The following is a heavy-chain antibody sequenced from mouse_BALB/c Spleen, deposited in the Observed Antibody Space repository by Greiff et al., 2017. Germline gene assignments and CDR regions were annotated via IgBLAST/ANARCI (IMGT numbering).Heavy chain of an antibody. J-gene: IGHJ4*01. V-gene: IGHV1S81*02. CDR1: GYTFTSYW. Sequence: QVQLQQPGAELVKPGASVKLSCKASGYTFTSYWMHWVKQRPGQGLEWIGEINPSNGRTNYNEKFKSKATLTVDKSSSTAYMQLSSLTSEDSAVYSCARGGGGGAMDYWGQGTSVTVSS. CDR2: INPSNGRT. CDR3: ARGGGGGAMDY.